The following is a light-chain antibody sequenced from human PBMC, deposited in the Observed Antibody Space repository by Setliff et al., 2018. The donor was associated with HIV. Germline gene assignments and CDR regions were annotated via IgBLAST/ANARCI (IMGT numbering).Light chain of an antibody. J-gene: IGLJ1*01. CDR3: LLSYSTDPYV. CDR1: TGAVTSGHF. V-gene: IGLV7-46*01. Sequence: QAVVTQEPSLTVSPGGTVTLTCGSSTGAVTSGHFPYWFQQKPGQAPRTLIYDTSSKHSWTPARFSGSLLGGKAALTLSGAQPEDEADYYCLLSYSTDPYVFGTGTKVTVL. CDR2: DTS.